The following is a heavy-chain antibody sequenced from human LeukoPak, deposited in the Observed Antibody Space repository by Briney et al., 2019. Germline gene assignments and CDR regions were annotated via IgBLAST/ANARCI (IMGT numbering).Heavy chain of an antibody. CDR1: LYNFRRYL. V-gene: IGHV1-18*01. CDR3: ARDLARGCSYGYNAFDI. CDR2: MKAGNGNT. Sequence: SVQETCLSTLYNFRRYLLGGLRQAPRHGLEWIGLMKAGNGNTNYAQKVQGRVTMTTDTSTSTAYMELRSLRSDDTAVYFCARDLARGCSYGYNAFDIWGQGTMVTVSS. J-gene: IGHJ3*02. D-gene: IGHD5-18*01.